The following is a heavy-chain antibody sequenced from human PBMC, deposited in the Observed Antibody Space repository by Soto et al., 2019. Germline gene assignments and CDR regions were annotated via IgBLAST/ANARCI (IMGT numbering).Heavy chain of an antibody. CDR3: ARGELLWFGELLR. CDR2: MNPNSGDT. Sequence: QVQLVQSGAEVKKPGASVKVSCKASGYTFTSYEINWVRQATGQGLEWMGWMNPNSGDTGYAQKFQGRVTMTRNTSISTGYMELSSLRSEDTAVYYCARGELLWFGELLRWGQGTLVTVSS. J-gene: IGHJ4*02. CDR1: GYTFTSYE. D-gene: IGHD3-10*01. V-gene: IGHV1-8*01.